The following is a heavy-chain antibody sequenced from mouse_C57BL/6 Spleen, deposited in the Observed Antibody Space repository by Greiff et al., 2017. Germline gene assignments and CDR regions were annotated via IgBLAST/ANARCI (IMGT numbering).Heavy chain of an antibody. CDR1: GFTFSSYA. Sequence: LVESGGGLVTPGGSLKLSCAASGFTFSSYAMSWVRQTPEQRLEWVATIRDGGSYTYYLDNVKGRFTSSRDNAKNNLYLQMSHLKSEDTAMYYCARRGYGYAMDYWRQGTSVTVSS. V-gene: IGHV5-4*01. D-gene: IGHD1-1*01. CDR2: IRDGGSYT. J-gene: IGHJ4*01. CDR3: ARRGYGYAMDY.